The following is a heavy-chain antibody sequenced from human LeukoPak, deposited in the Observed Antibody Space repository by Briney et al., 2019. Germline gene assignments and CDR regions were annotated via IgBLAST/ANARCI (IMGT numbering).Heavy chain of an antibody. CDR3: RAATRYLDYYYDY. Sequence: GGSLRLSCAASRFTFSIFGMHWVRQAPGKGLEWIAVISSDGTNKYYADSVRGRFTISRDNSKDTLYLQMSSLRVEDTAIYYCRAATRYLDYYYDYWGQGTLVTVSS. CDR2: ISSDGTNK. CDR1: RFTFSIFG. V-gene: IGHV3-30*03. J-gene: IGHJ4*02. D-gene: IGHD3-22*01.